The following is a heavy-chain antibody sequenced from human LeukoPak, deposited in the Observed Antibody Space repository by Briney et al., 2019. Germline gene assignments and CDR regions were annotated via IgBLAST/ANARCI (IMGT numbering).Heavy chain of an antibody. D-gene: IGHD6-19*01. V-gene: IGHV3-23*01. Sequence: GGSLRLSCAASGFTFSSYAMSWVRQAPGKGLEWVSAISGSGGSTYYADSVKGRFTISRDNAKNSLYLQMNSLRAEDTAVYYCARLQWLVQGRWFDPWGQGTLVTVSS. J-gene: IGHJ5*02. CDR1: GFTFSSYA. CDR2: ISGSGGST. CDR3: ARLQWLVQGRWFDP.